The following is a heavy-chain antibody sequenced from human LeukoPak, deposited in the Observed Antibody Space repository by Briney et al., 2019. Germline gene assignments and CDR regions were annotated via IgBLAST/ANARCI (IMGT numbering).Heavy chain of an antibody. CDR1: GYTFTGYY. J-gene: IGHJ5*02. V-gene: IGHV1-2*02. D-gene: IGHD3-10*01. CDR2: INPNSGGT. CDR3: AGSWYGSGYNWFDP. Sequence: ASVKVSCKASGYTFTGYYMHWVRQAPGQGLEWMGWINPNSGGTNYAQKFQGRVTMTRDTSISTAYMELSRLRSDDTAVYYCAGSWYGSGYNWFDPWGQGTLVTVSS.